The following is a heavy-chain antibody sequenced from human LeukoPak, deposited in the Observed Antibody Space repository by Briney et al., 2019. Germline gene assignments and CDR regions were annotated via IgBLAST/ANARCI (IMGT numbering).Heavy chain of an antibody. CDR2: IYYSGST. D-gene: IGHD1-26*01. J-gene: IGHJ3*02. V-gene: IGHV4-59*12. CDR1: CDSISRYF. CDR3: ARDPWESHDDFDM. Sequence: KPSETLSLTCTVSCDSISRYFWSWIRQPPGKGLDWIGYIYYSGSTNYNPALKSRVTISVDPSKNQFSLKLTSVNAADTAVYYCARDPWESHDDFDMWGQGTMVTVSS.